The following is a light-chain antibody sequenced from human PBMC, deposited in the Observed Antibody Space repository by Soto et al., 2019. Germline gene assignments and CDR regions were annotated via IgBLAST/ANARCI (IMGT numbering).Light chain of an antibody. J-gene: IGLJ1*01. CDR2: EVT. V-gene: IGLV2-14*01. Sequence: QSALTQPASVSGSPGQSITISCTGTSGDIGSYNRVSWYQQHPGKAPKLIIYEVTDRPSGVSNRFSGSKSGNTASLTISGRQAEDEAEYYCSSYTNINRRACVFGSGTKLTVL. CDR3: SSYTNINRRACV. CDR1: SGDIGSYNR.